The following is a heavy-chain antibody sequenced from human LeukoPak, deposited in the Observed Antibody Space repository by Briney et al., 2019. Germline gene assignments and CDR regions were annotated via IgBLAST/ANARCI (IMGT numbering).Heavy chain of an antibody. CDR2: IYHSGST. CDR1: GYSISSGYY. V-gene: IGHV4-38-2*02. D-gene: IGHD6-13*01. CDR3: AREGYSSSWYHDFSLDY. J-gene: IGHJ4*02. Sequence: SETLSLTCTVSGYSISSGYYWGWIRQPPGKGLEWIGSIYHSGSTYYNPSLKSRVTISVDTSKNQFSLKLSSVTAADTAVYYCAREGYSSSWYHDFSLDYWGQGTLVTVSS.